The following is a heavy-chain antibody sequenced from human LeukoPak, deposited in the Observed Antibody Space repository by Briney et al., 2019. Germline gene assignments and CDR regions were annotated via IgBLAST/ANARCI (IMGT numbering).Heavy chain of an antibody. D-gene: IGHD3-10*01. V-gene: IGHV4-59*01. J-gene: IGHJ4*02. CDR1: GGSISGYY. CDR2: IHYSGRT. CDR3: ARYLSSGLDY. Sequence: SETLSLTCTVSGGSISGYYCSWIRQPPGKGLEWSGYIHYSGRTSYNPSLKSRVSISVDTSKNQFSLQLSSVTAADTAVYYCARYLSSGLDYWGQGTLVTVSS.